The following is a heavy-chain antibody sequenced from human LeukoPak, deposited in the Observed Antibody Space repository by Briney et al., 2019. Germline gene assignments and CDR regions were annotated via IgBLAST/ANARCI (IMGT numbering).Heavy chain of an antibody. Sequence: PSETLSLTCAVYGESFSGYYWSWIRQPPGKGLEWIGEINHSGSTKHNPSLKSRVNILVDTSKNQFSLKLSSVTAADTAVYYCARTPPPGATAYGVVDYWGQGTLVTVSS. J-gene: IGHJ4*02. V-gene: IGHV4-34*01. CDR3: ARTPPPGATAYGVVDY. CDR2: INHSGST. D-gene: IGHD3-16*01. CDR1: GESFSGYY.